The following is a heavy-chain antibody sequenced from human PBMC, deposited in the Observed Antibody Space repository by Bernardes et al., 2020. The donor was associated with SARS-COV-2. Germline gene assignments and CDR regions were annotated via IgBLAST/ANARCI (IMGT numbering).Heavy chain of an antibody. CDR3: ARVADSSGLSFVEGDY. J-gene: IGHJ4*02. V-gene: IGHV3-20*04. Sequence: GGSLRLSCAASGFTFDDYGMSWVRQAPGKGLEWVSGINWNGGSTGYADSVKGRFTISRDNAKNSLYLQMNSLRAEDTALYYCARVADSSGLSFVEGDYWGQGTLVTVSS. D-gene: IGHD3-22*01. CDR2: INWNGGST. CDR1: GFTFDDYG.